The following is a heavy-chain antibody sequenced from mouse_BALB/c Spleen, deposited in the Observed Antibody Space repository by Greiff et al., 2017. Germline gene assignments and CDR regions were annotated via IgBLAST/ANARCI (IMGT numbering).Heavy chain of an antibody. Sequence: EVHLVESGGGLVQPGGSRKLSCAASGFTFSDYGMAWVRQAPGKGPEWVAFISNLAYSIYYADTVTGRFTISRENAKNTLYLEMSSLRSEDTAMYYCARVGYDYDGPHYFDYWGQGTTLTVSS. D-gene: IGHD2-4*01. CDR1: GFTFSDYG. CDR2: ISNLAYSI. J-gene: IGHJ2*01. V-gene: IGHV5-15*02. CDR3: ARVGYDYDGPHYFDY.